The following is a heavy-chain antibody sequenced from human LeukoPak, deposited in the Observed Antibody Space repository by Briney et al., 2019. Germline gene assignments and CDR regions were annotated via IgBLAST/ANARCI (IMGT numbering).Heavy chain of an antibody. Sequence: GGSLRLSCAASEFTFSSYDMHWVRQATGKGLEWVSTIDTAGNAWYPDSVKGRFTISRENAKNSLNLQMNSLRVGDTAVYYCARAKMPGIQTAGRVNYFDSWGQGTLVTGSA. V-gene: IGHV3-13*01. J-gene: IGHJ4*02. CDR3: ARAKMPGIQTAGRVNYFDS. CDR2: IDTAGNA. D-gene: IGHD6-13*01. CDR1: EFTFSSYD.